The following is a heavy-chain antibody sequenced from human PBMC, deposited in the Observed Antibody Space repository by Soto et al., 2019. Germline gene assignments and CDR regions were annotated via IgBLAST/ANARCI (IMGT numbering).Heavy chain of an antibody. CDR3: ARDPRSITGTTSSEDFQH. J-gene: IGHJ1*01. CDR2: IIPLLGIT. D-gene: IGHD1-20*01. V-gene: IGHV1-69*01. Sequence: QAQLMQSGAEVKKPGSSVKVSCKASGGTFSGYAINWVRQAPGQGLEWMGGIIPLLGITDYGQKFQGRITSAADESTGTAYMELRGLRSEDTAVYYCARDPRSITGTTSSEDFQHWGQGTLVSASS. CDR1: GGTFSGYA.